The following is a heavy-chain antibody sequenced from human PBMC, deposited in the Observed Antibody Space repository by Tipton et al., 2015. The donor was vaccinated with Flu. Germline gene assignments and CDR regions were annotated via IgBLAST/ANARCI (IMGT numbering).Heavy chain of an antibody. CDR3: ARDRWEYSRGFDS. CDR2: IYHSGTT. D-gene: IGHD6-13*01. Sequence: GLVKPSQTLSLTCAVSGYSISSGYYWGWIRQPPGKGLEWIGSIYHSGTTYYNPSLKSRVTISVDTSKNQFSLKVTSVTAADTAVYYCARDRWEYSRGFDSWGQGTLVTVSP. J-gene: IGHJ4*02. CDR1: GYSISSGYY. V-gene: IGHV4-38-2*02.